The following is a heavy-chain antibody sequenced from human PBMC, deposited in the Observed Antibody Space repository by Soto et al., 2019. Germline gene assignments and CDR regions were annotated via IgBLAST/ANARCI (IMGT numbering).Heavy chain of an antibody. Sequence: EVQLVESGGGLVQPGGSLRLSCVVSGFTFSNYWMHWVRQAPGKGLVWVSRVNGDGSGTIYADSVKGRFTISRDNAKNTLYLEMNSLRAEDTAVYYCARREYDVVTGYRLDYWGQGTRVTVSS. CDR2: VNGDGSGT. CDR1: GFTFSNYW. D-gene: IGHD3-9*01. V-gene: IGHV3-74*01. CDR3: ARREYDVVTGYRLDY. J-gene: IGHJ4*02.